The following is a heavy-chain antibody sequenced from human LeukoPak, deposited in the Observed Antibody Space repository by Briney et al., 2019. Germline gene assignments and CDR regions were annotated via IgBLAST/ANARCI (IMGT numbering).Heavy chain of an antibody. V-gene: IGHV1-69*05. J-gene: IGHJ4*02. Sequence: GGSVKVSCKASGGTFSSYAISWVRQAPGQGLEWMGGIIPIFGTANYAQKFQGRVTITKDESTSTAYMELSGLRSEDTAVYYCAGVDTAMVFSYWGEGTLVTVSS. D-gene: IGHD5-18*01. CDR1: GGTFSSYA. CDR2: IIPIFGTA. CDR3: AGVDTAMVFSY.